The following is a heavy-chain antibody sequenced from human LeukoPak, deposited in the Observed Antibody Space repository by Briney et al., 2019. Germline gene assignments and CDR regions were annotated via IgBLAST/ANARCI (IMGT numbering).Heavy chain of an antibody. J-gene: IGHJ4*02. D-gene: IGHD4-23*01. Sequence: SETLSLTCTVSGGSISSGSYYWSWIRQPAGKGLEWIGRIYTSGSTNYNPSLKSRVTISVDTPKNQFSLKLSSVTAADTAVYYCARDRWLDYWGQGTLVTVSS. CDR1: GGSISSGSYY. CDR2: IYTSGST. V-gene: IGHV4-61*02. CDR3: ARDRWLDY.